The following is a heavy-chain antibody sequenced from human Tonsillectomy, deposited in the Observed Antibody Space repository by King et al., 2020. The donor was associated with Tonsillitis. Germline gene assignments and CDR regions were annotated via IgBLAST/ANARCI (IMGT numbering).Heavy chain of an antibody. CDR1: GYSISSGYY. CDR3: ARDRIVVVVGNWFDP. J-gene: IGHJ5*02. V-gene: IGHV4-38-2*02. Sequence: QLQESGPGLVKPSETLSLTCAVSGYSISSGYYWGWIRQPPGKGLEWIGSIYHSGSTYYNPSLESRVTISVDTSKNQFSLKLSSVTAADTAVYYCARDRIVVVVGNWFDPWGQGTLVTVSS. D-gene: IGHD2-15*01. CDR2: IYHSGST.